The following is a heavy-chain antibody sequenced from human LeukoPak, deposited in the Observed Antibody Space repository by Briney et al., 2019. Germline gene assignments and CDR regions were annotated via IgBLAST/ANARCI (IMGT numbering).Heavy chain of an antibody. D-gene: IGHD1-26*01. CDR2: ISSSSSYI. CDR3: AREGGRWELPPSQVNY. CDR1: GFTFSSYS. J-gene: IGHJ4*02. Sequence: GGSLRLSCAASGFTFSSYSMNWVRQAPGKGLEWVSSISSSSSYIYYADSVKGRFTISRDNAKNSLYLRMNSLRAEDTAVYYCAREGGRWELPPSQVNYWGQGTLVTVSS. V-gene: IGHV3-21*01.